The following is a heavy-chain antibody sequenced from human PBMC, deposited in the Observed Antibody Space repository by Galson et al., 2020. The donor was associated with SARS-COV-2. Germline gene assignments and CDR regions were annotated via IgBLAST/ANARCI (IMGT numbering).Heavy chain of an antibody. CDR3: ARASKHYNLLTGFRNYYYYYMDV. V-gene: IGHV1-8*03. J-gene: IGHJ6*03. Sequence: ASVKVSCKASGYTFASYDINWVRQATGQGLEWMGWMNPKSGNTCYAQRFQGRVTIPMDTSISTAYLELSSLRSEDTAIYYCARASKHYNLLTGFRNYYYYYMDVWGKGTTVTISS. D-gene: IGHD3-9*01. CDR1: GYTFASYD. CDR2: MNPKSGNT.